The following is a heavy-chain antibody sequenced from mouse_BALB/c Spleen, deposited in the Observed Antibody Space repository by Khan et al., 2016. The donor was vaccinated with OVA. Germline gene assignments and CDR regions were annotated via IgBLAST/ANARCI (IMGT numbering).Heavy chain of an antibody. Sequence: VQLQESGAELARPGASVKLSCKASGFTFTNYWMQWLKQRPGQGLEWIGSIYPGDGDTRYTQKFKGKATLTADKSSSTAYMQLSSLASEDSAVYYCARVYYYGSRDVMDYWGQGTSVTVSS. CDR1: GFTFTNYW. D-gene: IGHD1-1*01. V-gene: IGHV1-87*01. CDR2: IYPGDGDT. CDR3: ARVYYYGSRDVMDY. J-gene: IGHJ4*01.